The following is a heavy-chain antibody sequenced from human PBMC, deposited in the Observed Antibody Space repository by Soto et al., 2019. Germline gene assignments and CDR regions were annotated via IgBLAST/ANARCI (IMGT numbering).Heavy chain of an antibody. Sequence: EVQLVESGGGLVQPGGSLRLSCAASGFAISNYLMSWVRQAPGKGLEWVANIKKDGNEKYSVDSVKGRFTISRDNAKNSLYLQMSSLRAEDTAVYYCGRWNYAFDIWGQGTMVTVSS. V-gene: IGHV3-7*01. CDR3: GRWNYAFDI. CDR1: GFAISNYL. CDR2: IKKDGNEK. J-gene: IGHJ3*02. D-gene: IGHD1-7*01.